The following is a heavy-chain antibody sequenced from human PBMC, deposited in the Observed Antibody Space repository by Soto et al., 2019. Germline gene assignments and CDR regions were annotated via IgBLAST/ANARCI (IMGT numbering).Heavy chain of an antibody. D-gene: IGHD3-10*01. CDR2: IKEDGSEK. CDR3: AGGDYYYYYMDV. CDR1: GFTFSSNW. V-gene: IGHV3-7*01. Sequence: GGSLRLSCAASGFTFSSNWMSWVRQAPGKGLEWVANIKEDGSEKDYVDSVKGRFTISRDNAKNSLHLQMNSLRVEDTAVYYCAGGDYYYYYMDVWGKGTTVTVSS. J-gene: IGHJ6*03.